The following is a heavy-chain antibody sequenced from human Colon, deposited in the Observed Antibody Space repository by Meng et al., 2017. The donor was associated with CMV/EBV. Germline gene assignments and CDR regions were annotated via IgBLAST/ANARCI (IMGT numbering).Heavy chain of an antibody. V-gene: IGHV1-2*02. Sequence: LVPSGAGVKKPGASVKVSCKASGYTFTGYFMYWVRQAPGQGLEWLGVINPITGGTNYAQKFQGRVTMTRDTSMNTAYMELSRLRSDDTAVYYCASLSGGDFDYWGQGTLVTVSS. D-gene: IGHD1-26*01. J-gene: IGHJ4*02. CDR1: GYTFTGYF. CDR2: INPITGGT. CDR3: ASLSGGDFDY.